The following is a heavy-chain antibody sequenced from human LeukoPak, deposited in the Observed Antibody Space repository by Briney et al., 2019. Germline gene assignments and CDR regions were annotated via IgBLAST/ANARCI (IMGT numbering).Heavy chain of an antibody. CDR1: GFTFSSYA. D-gene: IGHD6-19*01. J-gene: IGHJ3*02. CDR3: AKGSGWSYDAFDI. CDR2: ISGSGGST. Sequence: GGSLRLSCAASGFTFSSYAMSWVRQAPGKGLERVSAISGSGGSTYYADSVKGRFTISRDNSKNTLYLQMNSLRAEDTAVYYCAKGSGWSYDAFDIWGQGTMVTVSS. V-gene: IGHV3-23*01.